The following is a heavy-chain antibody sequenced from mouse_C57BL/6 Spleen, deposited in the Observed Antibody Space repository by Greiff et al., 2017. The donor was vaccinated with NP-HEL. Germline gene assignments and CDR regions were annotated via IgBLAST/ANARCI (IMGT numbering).Heavy chain of an antibody. CDR1: GFTFSDYY. V-gene: IGHV5-12*01. Sequence: DVMLVESGGGLVQPGGSLKLSCAASGFTFSDYYMYWVRQTPEKRLEWVAYISNGGGSTYYPDTVKGRFTISRDNAKNTLYLQMSRLKSEDTAMYYCAKGYDYDGAYWGQGTLVTVSA. J-gene: IGHJ3*01. CDR2: ISNGGGST. D-gene: IGHD2-4*01. CDR3: AKGYDYDGAY.